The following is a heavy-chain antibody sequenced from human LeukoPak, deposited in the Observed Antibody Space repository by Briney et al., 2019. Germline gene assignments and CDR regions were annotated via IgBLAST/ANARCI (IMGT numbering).Heavy chain of an antibody. J-gene: IGHJ4*02. D-gene: IGHD6-13*01. CDR2: ISSSSSYI. V-gene: IGHV3-21*01. CDR1: GFTFSSYS. CDR3: ARGPGAAEFDY. Sequence: GGSLRLSCAASGFTFSSYSMNWVRQAPGKGLEWVSSISSSSSYIYYADSVKGRFTISRDNSKNTLYLQMNSLRAEDTAVYYCARGPGAAEFDYWGQGTLVTVSS.